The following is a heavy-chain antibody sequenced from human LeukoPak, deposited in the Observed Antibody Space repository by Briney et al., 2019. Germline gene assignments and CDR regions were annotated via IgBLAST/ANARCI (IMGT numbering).Heavy chain of an antibody. V-gene: IGHV1-2*02. D-gene: IGHD3-10*01. J-gene: IGHJ5*02. CDR2: INPNSGGT. CDR3: ARDYGSGSYRYNWFDP. CDR1: GYTFTGYY. Sequence: ASVTLSCKASGYTFTGYYMHWVRQAPGQGLEWMGWINPNSGGTNYAQKFQGRVTMTRDTSISTAYMELSRLRSDDTAVYYCARDYGSGSYRYNWFDPWGQGTLVTVSS.